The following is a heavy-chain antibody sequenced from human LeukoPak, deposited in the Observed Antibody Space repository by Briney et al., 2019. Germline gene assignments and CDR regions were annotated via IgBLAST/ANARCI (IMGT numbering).Heavy chain of an antibody. V-gene: IGHV5-51*01. J-gene: IGHJ4*02. CDR3: AIQWGSGGYDY. Sequence: GESLKISCKGSGYTFTSYWIAWVRQMPGKGLEWMGITYPGDSGTRYSPSFQGQVTISADKSISTAYLQWSSLKASDTAMYYCAIQWGSGGYDYWGQGTLVTVSS. CDR2: TYPGDSGT. D-gene: IGHD1-26*01. CDR1: GYTFTSYW.